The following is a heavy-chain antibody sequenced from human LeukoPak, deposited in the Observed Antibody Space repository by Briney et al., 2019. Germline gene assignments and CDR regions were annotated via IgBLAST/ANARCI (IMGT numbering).Heavy chain of an antibody. CDR2: IKQDGSEK. J-gene: IGHJ4*02. D-gene: IGHD6-19*01. CDR1: GFTFSIYA. Sequence: PGGSLRLSCAASGFTFSIYAMSWVRQAPGKGLEWVANIKQDGSEKYYVDSVKGRFTISRDNAKNSLYLQMNSLRAEDTAVYYCARGRESSGWYDRDHFDYWGQGTLVTVSS. V-gene: IGHV3-7*01. CDR3: ARGRESSGWYDRDHFDY.